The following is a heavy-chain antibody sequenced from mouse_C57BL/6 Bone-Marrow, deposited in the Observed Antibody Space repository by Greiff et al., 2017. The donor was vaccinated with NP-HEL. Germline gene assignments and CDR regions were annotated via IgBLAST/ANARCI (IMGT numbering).Heavy chain of an antibody. J-gene: IGHJ1*03. CDR3: ARPVDYGSSHWYFDV. D-gene: IGHD1-1*01. CDR1: GYTFTTYP. V-gene: IGHV1-47*01. Sequence: VQLQQSGAELVKPGASVKMSCKASGYTFTTYPIEWMKQNHGKSLEWIGNFHPYNDDTKYNEKFKGKATLTVEKSSSTVYLELSRLTSDDSAVYYCARPVDYGSSHWYFDVWGTGTTVTVSS. CDR2: FHPYNDDT.